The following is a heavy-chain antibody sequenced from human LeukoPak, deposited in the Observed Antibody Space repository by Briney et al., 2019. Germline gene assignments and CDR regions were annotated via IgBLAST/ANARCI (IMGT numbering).Heavy chain of an antibody. Sequence: GGSLRLSCAASGFTFSNHGMNWVRQAPGKGLVWVSRIKIDGSSTFYADSVKGRFTISRDNAKNTLYLQMTSLRAEDTAVYYCARLGARSGSYDYWGQGTLVTVSS. CDR3: ARLGARSGSYDY. D-gene: IGHD3-10*01. J-gene: IGHJ4*02. CDR2: IKIDGSST. CDR1: GFTFSNHG. V-gene: IGHV3-74*01.